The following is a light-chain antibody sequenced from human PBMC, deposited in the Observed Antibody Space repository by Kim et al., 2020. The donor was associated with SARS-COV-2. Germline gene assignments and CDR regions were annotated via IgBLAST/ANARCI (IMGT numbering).Light chain of an antibody. J-gene: IGLJ2*01. Sequence: GQSGTISCTGSSSDVGGYNYVSWYQQHPGKAPKLMIYEVNQRPSGVPDRFSGSKSGNTASLTVSGLQAEDEADYYCSSYAGSNNLVFGGGTQLTVL. CDR2: EVN. CDR1: SSDVGGYNY. CDR3: SSYAGSNNLV. V-gene: IGLV2-8*01.